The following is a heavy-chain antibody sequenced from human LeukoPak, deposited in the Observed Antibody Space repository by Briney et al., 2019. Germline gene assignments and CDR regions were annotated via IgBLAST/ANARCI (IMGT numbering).Heavy chain of an antibody. Sequence: PGGSLRLSCVASGFTFSSYSMNWLREAPGKGLEWVSSITSSSSSIYYSDSLKGRFTISRDNAKNSLYLQMSSLRAEDTAVYYCATAYYYGSGSYNYYYYGMHVGAKGTTVSVPS. CDR3: ATAYYYGSGSYNYYYYGMHV. J-gene: IGHJ6*04. CDR1: GFTFSSYS. CDR2: ITSSSSSI. V-gene: IGHV3-21*01. D-gene: IGHD3-10*01.